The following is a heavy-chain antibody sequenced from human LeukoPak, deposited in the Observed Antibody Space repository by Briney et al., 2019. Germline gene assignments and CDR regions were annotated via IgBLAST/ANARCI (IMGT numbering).Heavy chain of an antibody. J-gene: IGHJ4*02. Sequence: VASVKVSCKASGYTFTSYGISWARQAPGQGLEWMGWISAYNGNTNYAQKLQGRVTMTTDTSTSTAYMELRSLRSDDTAVYYCARDPYGKRIPRGYFDYWGQGTLVTVSS. CDR2: ISAYNGNT. V-gene: IGHV1-18*01. D-gene: IGHD3-3*01. CDR3: ARDPYGKRIPRGYFDY. CDR1: GYTFTSYG.